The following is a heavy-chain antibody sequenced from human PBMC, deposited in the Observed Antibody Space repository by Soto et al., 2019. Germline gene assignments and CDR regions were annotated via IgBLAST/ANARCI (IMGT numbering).Heavy chain of an antibody. J-gene: IGHJ5*02. V-gene: IGHV4-59*12. CDR1: GASISRDH. Sequence: PSETLSLTCSVSGASISRDHWNWIRQPPGKGLEWIGDYSGSTNYNPSLKSRLTISVDRSKNQFSLKLGSVTAADTAVYYCARVPGPWGQGTLVTVSS. D-gene: IGHD3-10*01. CDR2: YSGST. CDR3: ARVPGP.